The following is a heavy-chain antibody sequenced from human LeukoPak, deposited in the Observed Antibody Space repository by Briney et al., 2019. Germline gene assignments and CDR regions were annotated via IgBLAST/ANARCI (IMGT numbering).Heavy chain of an antibody. CDR1: GFTFTSSA. D-gene: IGHD3-16*02. CDR2: IVVGSGNT. V-gene: IGHV1-58*01. J-gene: IGHJ6*02. Sequence: SVKVSCKASGFTFTSSAVQWVQQARGQRLEWIGWIVVGSGNTNYAQKFQERVTITRDMSTSTAYMELSSLRSEDTAVYYCAADGRATYDYVWGSYPNYYYYYGMDVWGQGTTVTVSS. CDR3: AADGRATYDYVWGSYPNYYYYYGMDV.